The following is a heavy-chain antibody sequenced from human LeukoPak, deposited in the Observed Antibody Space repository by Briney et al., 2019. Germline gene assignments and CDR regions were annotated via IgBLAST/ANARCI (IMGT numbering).Heavy chain of an antibody. J-gene: IGHJ5*02. CDR2: IRYDGSNK. D-gene: IGHD2-2*03. V-gene: IGHV3-30*02. CDR3: TRDLGGYCSSTSCWARWFDP. CDR1: GFTFSSYG. Sequence: PGGSLRLSCAASGFTFSSYGMHWVRQAPGKGLEWVAFIRYDGSNKYYADSVKGRFTISRDNSKNTLYLQMNSLRAEDTAVYYCTRDLGGYCSSTSCWARWFDPWGQGTLVTVSS.